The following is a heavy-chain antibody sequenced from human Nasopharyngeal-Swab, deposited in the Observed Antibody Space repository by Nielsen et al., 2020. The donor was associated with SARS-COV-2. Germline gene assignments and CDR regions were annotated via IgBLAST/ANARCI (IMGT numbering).Heavy chain of an antibody. V-gene: IGHV7-4-1*02. CDR3: AREKGIVPEWDYYMDV. CDR1: GYNFTSYA. CDR2: INTNTGNP. Sequence: ASVKVSCKASGYNFTSYAMNWVRQAPGQGLEWMGWINTNTGNPTYAQGFTGRFVFSLDTSVSTAYLQISSLKAEDTAVYYCAREKGIVPEWDYYMDVWGKGTTVTVSS. D-gene: IGHD2/OR15-2a*01. J-gene: IGHJ6*03.